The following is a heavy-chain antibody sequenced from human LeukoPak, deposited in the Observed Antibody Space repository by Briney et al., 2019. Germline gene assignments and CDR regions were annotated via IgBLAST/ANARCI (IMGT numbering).Heavy chain of an antibody. CDR2: IKYDGSYT. V-gene: IGHV3-74*01. CDR3: ARVGSERSSWYVLDY. CDR1: GFTLSLAW. Sequence: GGSLRLSCATSGFTLSLAWMHWVRQAPGKGLEWVSRIKYDGSYTNYADSVKGRFTISRDNARNTLSLHMISLRAEDTAVYYCARVGSERSSWYVLDYWGQGTLVTVSS. D-gene: IGHD6-13*01. J-gene: IGHJ4*02.